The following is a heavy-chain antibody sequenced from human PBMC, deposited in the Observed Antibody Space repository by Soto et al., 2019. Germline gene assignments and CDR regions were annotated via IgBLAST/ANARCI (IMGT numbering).Heavy chain of an antibody. CDR1: GFTFSSYA. CDR3: ARDGYGGHYYFDY. D-gene: IGHD4-17*01. J-gene: IGHJ4*02. V-gene: IGHV3-30-3*01. CDR2: ISYDGSNK. Sequence: GGSLRLSCAASGFTFSSYAMHWVRQAPGKGLEWVAVISYDGSNKYYADSVKGRFTISRDNSKNTLYLQMNSLRAEDTAVYYCARDGYGGHYYFDYWGQGTLVTVSS.